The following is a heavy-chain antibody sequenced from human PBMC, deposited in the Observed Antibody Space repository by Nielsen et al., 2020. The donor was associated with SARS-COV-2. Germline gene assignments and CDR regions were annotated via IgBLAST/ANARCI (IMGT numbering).Heavy chain of an antibody. Sequence: GESLKISCAASGFTVSSNYMSWVRQAPGKGLEWVSVIYSDGSTYYADSVKGRFTISRDNSKNTLYLQMNSLRAEDTAVYYCARESVTGTDAFDIWGQGTVVTVSS. CDR3: ARESVTGTDAFDI. CDR1: GFTVSSNY. J-gene: IGHJ3*02. D-gene: IGHD6-19*01. CDR2: IYSDGST. V-gene: IGHV3-53*01.